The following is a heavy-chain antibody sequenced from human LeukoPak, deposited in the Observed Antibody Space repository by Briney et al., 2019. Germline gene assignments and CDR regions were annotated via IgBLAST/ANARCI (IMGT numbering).Heavy chain of an antibody. Sequence: AASVKVSCKASGYTFTSYGISWVRQAPGQGLEWMGGFDPEDGETIYAQKFQGRVTMTEDTSTDTAYMELSSLRSEDTAVYYCATAPIYDSSGYLDYWGQGTLVTVSS. CDR2: FDPEDGET. CDR1: GYTFTSYG. D-gene: IGHD3-22*01. J-gene: IGHJ4*02. V-gene: IGHV1-24*01. CDR3: ATAPIYDSSGYLDY.